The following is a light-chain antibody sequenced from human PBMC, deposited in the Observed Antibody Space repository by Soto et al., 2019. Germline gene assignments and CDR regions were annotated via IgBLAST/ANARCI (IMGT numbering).Light chain of an antibody. Sequence: DIQMTQPPSSLSASVGDRVTITCRASQGISNYLAWYLQKPGKIPNLLIYGASTLKSGVPSRFSGSRSGTDFTLTISSLQPEDVATYSCQKYDHDPWTGGEGTNVEIK. CDR2: GAS. V-gene: IGKV1-27*01. CDR1: QGISNY. J-gene: IGKJ1*01. CDR3: QKYDHDPWT.